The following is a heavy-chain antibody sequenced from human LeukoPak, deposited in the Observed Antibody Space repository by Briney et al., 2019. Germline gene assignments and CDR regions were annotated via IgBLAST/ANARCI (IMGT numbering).Heavy chain of an antibody. V-gene: IGHV3-66*01. CDR3: ARDYYGSGSLYYHYYGMDV. J-gene: IGHJ6*02. CDR1: GFTVSSNY. CDR2: IYSGGST. D-gene: IGHD3-10*01. Sequence: GGSLRLSCAASGFTVSSNYMSWVRQAPGKGLEWVSVIYSGGSTYYADSVKGRFTISRDNSKNTLYLQMNSLRAEDTAVYYCARDYYGSGSLYYHYYGMDVWGQGTTVTVSS.